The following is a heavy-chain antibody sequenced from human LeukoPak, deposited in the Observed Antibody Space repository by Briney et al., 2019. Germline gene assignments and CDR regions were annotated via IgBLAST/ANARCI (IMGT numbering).Heavy chain of an antibody. CDR1: GGSISSSSYD. CDR3: ARLFRVTVAATVLRDY. Sequence: SETLSLTCTVSGGSISSSSYDWGWIRQPPGKGLEWIGSIYYSGSTYYNPSLKSRVTISVDTSKNQFSLKLSSVTAADTAVYYCARLFRVTVAATVLRDYWGQGTLVTVSS. J-gene: IGHJ4*02. D-gene: IGHD2-15*01. V-gene: IGHV4-39*01. CDR2: IYYSGST.